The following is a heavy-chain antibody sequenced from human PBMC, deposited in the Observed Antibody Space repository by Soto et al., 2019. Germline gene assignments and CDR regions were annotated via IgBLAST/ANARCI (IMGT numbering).Heavy chain of an antibody. CDR3: ARSIAAAGSFGPYYYYGMDV. CDR1: GFTFSSYA. V-gene: IGHV3-64*04. J-gene: IGHJ6*02. Sequence: HPGGSLRLSCSASGFTFSSYAMHWVRQAPGKGLEYVSAISSNGGSTYYADSVKGRFTISRDNSKNTLYLQMNSLRAEDTAVYYCARSIAAAGSFGPYYYYGMDVWGQGTTVTVSS. CDR2: ISSNGGST. D-gene: IGHD6-13*01.